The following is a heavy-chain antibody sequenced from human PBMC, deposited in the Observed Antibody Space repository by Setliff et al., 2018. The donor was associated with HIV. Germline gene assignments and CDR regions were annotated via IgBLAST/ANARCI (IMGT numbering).Heavy chain of an antibody. CDR3: ARDKEGYYYDYMDV. V-gene: IGHV3-48*03. CDR1: GFTFSSYE. CDR2: ISSSGSTI. J-gene: IGHJ6*03. Sequence: GGSLRLSCAASGFTFSSYEMNWVRQAPGKGLEWVSYISSSGSTIYYADSVKGRFTISRDNAKNSLYLQMNSRRAEDTAVYYCARDKEGYYYDYMDVWDKGTTVTVSS.